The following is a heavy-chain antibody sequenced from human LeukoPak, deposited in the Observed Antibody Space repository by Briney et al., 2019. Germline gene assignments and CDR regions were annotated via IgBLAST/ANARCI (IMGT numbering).Heavy chain of an antibody. D-gene: IGHD6-13*01. J-gene: IGHJ4*02. CDR1: GDSVSSNSAA. CDR3: AGSIAAEYYFDY. CDR2: TYYRSKWYN. V-gene: IGHV6-1*01. Sequence: SQTLSLTCAISGDSVSSNSAAWNWIRQSPSRGLEWLGRTYYRSKWYNDYAVSVKSRITINPDTSKNQFSLQLSSVTAADTAVYYCAGSIAAEYYFDYWGQGTLVTVSS.